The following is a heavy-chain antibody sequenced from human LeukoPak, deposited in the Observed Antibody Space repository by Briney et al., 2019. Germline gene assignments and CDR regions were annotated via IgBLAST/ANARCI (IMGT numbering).Heavy chain of an antibody. CDR1: GVSISSSSYY. D-gene: IGHD1-14*01. Sequence: PSETLSLTCTVSGVSISSSSYYWGWIRQPPGKGLEWIGSIYYSGSTYYNPSLKSRVTISVDTSKNQFSLRLSSLTAADTALYYCARDRKYYYHMDVWGKGTTVTVSS. V-gene: IGHV4-39*07. J-gene: IGHJ6*03. CDR2: IYYSGST. CDR3: ARDRKYYYHMDV.